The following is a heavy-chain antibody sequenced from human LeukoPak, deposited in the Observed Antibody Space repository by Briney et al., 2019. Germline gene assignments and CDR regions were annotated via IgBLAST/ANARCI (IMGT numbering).Heavy chain of an antibody. CDR3: ARGVPGDY. CDR2: ISSSGSTI. J-gene: IGHJ4*02. Sequence: PGGSLRLTCAASGFIFSSYEMNWVPQAPGKGLEWVSYISSSGSTIYYAGSLKGRFTISRDNAKNSLYLQMNSLRAEDTAVYYCARGVPGDYWGQGTLVTVSS. D-gene: IGHD1-1*01. CDR1: GFIFSSYE. V-gene: IGHV3-48*03.